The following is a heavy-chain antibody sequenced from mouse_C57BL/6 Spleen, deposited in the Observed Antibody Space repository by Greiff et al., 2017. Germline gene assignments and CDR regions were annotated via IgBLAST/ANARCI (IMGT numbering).Heavy chain of an antibody. J-gene: IGHJ2*01. V-gene: IGHV1-15*01. D-gene: IGHD1-1*01. Sequence: QVQLQQSGAELVRPGASVTLSCKASGYTFTDYEMHWVKQTPVHGLEWIGAIDPETGGTAYNQKFKGKAILTADKSSSTAYMALRSLTSEDSAVYYCTRGYGSRVYWGQGTTLTVSS. CDR2: IDPETGGT. CDR3: TRGYGSRVY. CDR1: GYTFTDYE.